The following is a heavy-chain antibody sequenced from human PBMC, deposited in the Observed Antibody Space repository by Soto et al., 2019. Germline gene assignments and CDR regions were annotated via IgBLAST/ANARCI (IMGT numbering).Heavy chain of an antibody. CDR1: DGSISNFY. J-gene: IGHJ4*02. CDR3: ARATMVLTRYSFDS. D-gene: IGHD3-22*01. CDR2: ISSSGNT. V-gene: IGHV4-59*01. Sequence: PSETLSLTCTVSDGSISNFYWSWIRQPPGKGLEWIGYISSSGNTNYNPSLKSRVSISVDTSKNQFSLNLTSVTAADTGVYYCARATMVLTRYSFDSWGQGTPVTVSS.